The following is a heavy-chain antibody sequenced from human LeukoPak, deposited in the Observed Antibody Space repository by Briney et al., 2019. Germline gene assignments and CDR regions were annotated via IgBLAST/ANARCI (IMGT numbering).Heavy chain of an antibody. D-gene: IGHD3-10*01. CDR3: TREVEGYSYASGRFLHFDP. Sequence: PSETLSLTCTVSGDSIRSSSYHWGWIRQPPGKGLEWIGSIYYSGSTYNNRSLKRRLTILIDTSKNQFSLRLSSVTAADTAVYYCTREVEGYSYASGRFLHFDPWGQGTLVTVSS. CDR1: GDSIRSSSYH. V-gene: IGHV4-39*07. CDR2: IYYSGST. J-gene: IGHJ5*02.